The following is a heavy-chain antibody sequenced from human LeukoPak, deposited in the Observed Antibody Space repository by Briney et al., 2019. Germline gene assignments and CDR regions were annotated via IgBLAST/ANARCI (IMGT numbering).Heavy chain of an antibody. J-gene: IGHJ4*02. CDR3: ARAPSGFTYGPGDH. D-gene: IGHD5-18*01. Sequence: ASVKVSCKASGYSFTSYGITWVRQALGQGLEWVGWISTYDGNANYAQKLQGRVAMTTDTSTITAYMELRSLRSDDTAVYYCARAPSGFTYGPGDHWGQGTLVTVSS. V-gene: IGHV1-18*01. CDR2: ISTYDGNA. CDR1: GYSFTSYG.